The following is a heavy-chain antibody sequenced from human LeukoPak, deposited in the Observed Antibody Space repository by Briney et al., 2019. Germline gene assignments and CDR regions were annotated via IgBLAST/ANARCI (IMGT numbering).Heavy chain of an antibody. CDR3: ARGRGYCSSTSCYLNWFDP. CDR1: GGSISSDSYY. J-gene: IGHJ5*02. D-gene: IGHD2-2*01. CDR2: IYYNGNA. Sequence: SETLSLTCNVSGGSISSDSYYWGWIRQPPGKGLEWVGNIYYNGNAYYNPSLKSRLTISVDTSRNQFSLKVSSVTAADTAVYYCARGRGYCSSTSCYLNWFDPWGQGTLVTVSS. V-gene: IGHV4-39*01.